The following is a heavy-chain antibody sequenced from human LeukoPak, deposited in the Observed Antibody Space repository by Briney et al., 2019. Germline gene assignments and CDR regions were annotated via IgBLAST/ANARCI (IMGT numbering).Heavy chain of an antibody. J-gene: IGHJ3*02. CDR3: ARSTSWHNDAFDI. CDR2: IYYSGST. D-gene: IGHD6-13*01. V-gene: IGHV4-61*05. Sequence: PSETLSLTCTVSGGSISSSSYYWGWIRQPPGKGLEWIGYIYYSGSTNYNPSLKSRVTISLDTSKNQFSLKLSSVTAADTAVYYCARSTSWHNDAFDIWGQGTMVTVSS. CDR1: GGSISSSSYY.